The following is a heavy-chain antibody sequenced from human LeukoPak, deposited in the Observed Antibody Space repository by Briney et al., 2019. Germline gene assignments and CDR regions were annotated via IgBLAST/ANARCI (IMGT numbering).Heavy chain of an antibody. J-gene: IGHJ4*02. Sequence: PGGSLRLSCAASGFTFRSYEMNWVRQAPGKGLEWVSYISSSGSTIYYADSVKGRLTISRDNSKNTLYLQMNSLGDEDTAVYYCAGVRHFFFGFFDHWGQGTLVTVSS. CDR2: ISSSGSTI. CDR1: GFTFRSYE. D-gene: IGHD3-3*02. V-gene: IGHV3-48*03. CDR3: AGVRHFFFGFFDH.